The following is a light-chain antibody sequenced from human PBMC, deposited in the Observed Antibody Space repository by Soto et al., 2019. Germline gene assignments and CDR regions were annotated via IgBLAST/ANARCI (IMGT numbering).Light chain of an antibody. CDR2: NAA. CDR1: HSLXGW. V-gene: IGKV1-5*01. J-gene: IGKJ1*01. CDR3: QQYKSYSWA. Sequence: IQMTQSPATLSASVGDGVTITCQARHSLXGWLVWYQQKPGKAPKILXANAASLERGGPSRFSGSGSGTEFALTISSLQPKDFANYYFQQYKSYSWAFGQGTKVDIK.